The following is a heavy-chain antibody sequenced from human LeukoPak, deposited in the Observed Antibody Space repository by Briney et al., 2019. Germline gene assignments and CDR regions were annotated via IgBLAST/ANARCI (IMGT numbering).Heavy chain of an antibody. CDR3: AKDLRDQLLCGSDY. Sequence: PGGSLRLXXXXSXXXXSSYAMSWVRQAPGKGLEWVSAIRGRDDSTYYADSVKGRFTVSRDNSKNTLYLQMNSLRAEDTAIYYCAKDLRDQLLCGSDYWGQGILVTVSS. J-gene: IGHJ4*02. CDR2: IRGRDDST. CDR1: XXXXSSYA. D-gene: IGHD2-2*01. V-gene: IGHV3-23*01.